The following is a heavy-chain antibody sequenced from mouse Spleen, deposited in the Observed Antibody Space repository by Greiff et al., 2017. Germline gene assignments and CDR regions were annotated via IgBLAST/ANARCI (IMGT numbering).Heavy chain of an antibody. D-gene: IGHD4-1*01. CDR1: GFTFSSYY. CDR3: ARGELDY. Sequence: EVQRVESGGGLVKLGGSLKLSCAASGFTFSSYYMSWVRQTPEKRLEWVATISSGGGSTYYPDSVKGRFTISRDNAKNTLYLQMGSLNSEDTAVYYCARGELDYWGQGTTLTVSS. CDR2: ISSGGGST. J-gene: IGHJ2*01. V-gene: IGHV5-12-1*01.